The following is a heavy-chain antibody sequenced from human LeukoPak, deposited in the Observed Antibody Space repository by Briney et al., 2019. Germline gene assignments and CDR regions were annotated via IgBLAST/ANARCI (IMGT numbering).Heavy chain of an antibody. J-gene: IGHJ6*03. V-gene: IGHV3-48*01. CDR1: GFTFSSYS. D-gene: IGHD6-13*01. CDR3: ARGPISSSWYYYYYYMDV. CDR2: ISLSSGAI. Sequence: PGGSLRLSCAASGFTFSSYSMTWVRQAPGKGLEWVSYISLSSGAIYYADSVKGRFTISRDNAKNSLYLQMNSLRAEDTAVYYCARGPISSSWYYYYYYMDVWGKGTTVTISS.